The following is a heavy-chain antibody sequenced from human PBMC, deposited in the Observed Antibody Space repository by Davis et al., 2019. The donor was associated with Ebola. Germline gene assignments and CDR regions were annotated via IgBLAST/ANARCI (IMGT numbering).Heavy chain of an antibody. J-gene: IGHJ4*02. Sequence: PSETLSLTCTVSGGSISSHYWSWIRQPPGKGLEWIGYIYYSGSINYNPSLKSRVTISVDTSKNQFSLKLSSVTAADTAVYYCAGGYSSSWYYYWGQGTLVTVSS. CDR2: IYYSGSI. V-gene: IGHV4-59*11. CDR3: AGGYSSSWYYY. D-gene: IGHD6-13*01. CDR1: GGSISSHY.